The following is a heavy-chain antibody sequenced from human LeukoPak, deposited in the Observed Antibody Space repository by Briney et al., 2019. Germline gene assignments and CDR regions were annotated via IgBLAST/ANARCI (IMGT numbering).Heavy chain of an antibody. CDR3: ARDGAGYNYFDY. D-gene: IGHD5-24*01. Sequence: ASVKVSCKTSGYTFTDYYIHWVRQAPGQGLEWMGWINPNSGRTKYAQKFQGRVTMTRDTSISTVYMELSGLRFDDMAVYYCARDGAGYNYFDYWGQGTLVTVSS. J-gene: IGHJ4*02. CDR1: GYTFTDYY. CDR2: INPNSGRT. V-gene: IGHV1-2*02.